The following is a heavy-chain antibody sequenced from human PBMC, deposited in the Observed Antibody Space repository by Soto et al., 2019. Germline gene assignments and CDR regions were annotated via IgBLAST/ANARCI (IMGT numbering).Heavy chain of an antibody. D-gene: IGHD4-17*01. Sequence: QVQLVQSGAEVKKPGASVKVSCQASGYSFSNNGISWVRQAPGQGFEWMGWINGDNGNTNYVQKFQGRVTMTTDTSTSTAYMELRSLSSDDTAVYYCARDLGYGDYGTDFWGQGTLVTVSS. V-gene: IGHV1-18*04. J-gene: IGHJ4*02. CDR3: ARDLGYGDYGTDF. CDR1: GYSFSNNG. CDR2: INGDNGNT.